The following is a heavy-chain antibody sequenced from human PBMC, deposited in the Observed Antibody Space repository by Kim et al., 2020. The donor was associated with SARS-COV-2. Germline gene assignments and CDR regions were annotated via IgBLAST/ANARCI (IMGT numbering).Heavy chain of an antibody. Sequence: GGSLRLSCAASGFTFSSYAMSWVRQAPGKGLEWVSAISGSGGSTYYADSVKGRFTISRDNSKNTLYLQMNSLRAEDTAVYYCAKDPITMVRGVNYYFDYWGQGTLVTVSS. CDR1: GFTFSSYA. CDR2: ISGSGGST. D-gene: IGHD3-10*01. V-gene: IGHV3-23*01. CDR3: AKDPITMVRGVNYYFDY. J-gene: IGHJ4*02.